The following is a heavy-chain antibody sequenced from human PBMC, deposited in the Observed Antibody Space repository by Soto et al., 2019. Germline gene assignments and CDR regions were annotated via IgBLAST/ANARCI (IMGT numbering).Heavy chain of an antibody. CDR3: ARHRVFTIFGVAPFDP. CDR2: ISAYNGNT. J-gene: IGHJ5*02. CDR1: GYTFTSYG. D-gene: IGHD3-3*01. Sequence: GASVKVSCKASGYTFTSYGISWVRQAPGQGLEWMGWISAYNGNTNYAQKLQGRVTMTTDTSTSTAYMELRSLRSDDTAVYYCARHRVFTIFGVAPFDPWGQGTLVTVSS. V-gene: IGHV1-18*01.